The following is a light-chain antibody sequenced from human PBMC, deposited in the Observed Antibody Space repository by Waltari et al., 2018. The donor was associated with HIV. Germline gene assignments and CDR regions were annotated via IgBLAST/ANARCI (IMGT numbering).Light chain of an antibody. J-gene: IGKJ3*01. CDR2: SAS. CDR3: QHYVNSLT. CDR1: QSVNDHS. Sequence: EIVLTQWPSTLSLSPGDRATLSCRASQSVNDHSLEWCQQKPGKAPSPLVYSASTRVSCIPDRFSGSGSGTDFTLTITRLEPEDFAIYYCQHYVNSLTFGPGTKVDLK. V-gene: IGKV3-20*01.